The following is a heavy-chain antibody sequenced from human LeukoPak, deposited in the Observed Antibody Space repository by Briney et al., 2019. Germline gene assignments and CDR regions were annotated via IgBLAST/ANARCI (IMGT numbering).Heavy chain of an antibody. CDR1: GFSFSEYY. CDR3: ARVRGGYCSGGSCYSAFDI. Sequence: PGGSLRLSCAASGFSFSEYYMSWIRQAPGKGLEWIACISSGRSGPIYTNHAESVKGRFSISRDNTKNSLSLQMNSLRAEDTAVYYCARVRGGYCSGGSCYSAFDIWGQGTMVTVSS. V-gene: IGHV3-11*06. CDR2: ISSGRSGPIYT. D-gene: IGHD2-15*01. J-gene: IGHJ3*02.